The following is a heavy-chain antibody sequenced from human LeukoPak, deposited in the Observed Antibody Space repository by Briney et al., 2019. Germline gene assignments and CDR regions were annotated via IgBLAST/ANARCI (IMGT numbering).Heavy chain of an antibody. CDR2: ISASGDTT. J-gene: IGHJ4*02. D-gene: IGHD4-17*01. V-gene: IGHV3-23*01. Sequence: GGSLRLSCAASGFSFSSYAMNWVRQAPGKGLEWVSVISASGDTTYYVDSVKGRCTISRDNSKNTLSLQMNSLRAEDAAVYYCAKEAKDYGVYVPFDYWGQGTLVTVSS. CDR1: GFSFSSYA. CDR3: AKEAKDYGVYVPFDY.